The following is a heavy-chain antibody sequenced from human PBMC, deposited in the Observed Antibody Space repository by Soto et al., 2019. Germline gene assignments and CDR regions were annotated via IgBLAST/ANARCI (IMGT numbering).Heavy chain of an antibody. CDR2: ISAHNGNT. CDR1: GYGSTTYG. CDR3: ARGRYGDY. V-gene: IGHV1-18*01. Sequence: QIHLVQSGAEVKKPGASVKVSCKGSGYGSTTYGITWVRQAPGQGLEWMAWISAHNGNTNYAQKLQGRVTVTRDTSTSTAYMELRGRRSDDTAVYYCARGRYGDYWGQGALVTVSS. J-gene: IGHJ4*02. D-gene: IGHD1-1*01.